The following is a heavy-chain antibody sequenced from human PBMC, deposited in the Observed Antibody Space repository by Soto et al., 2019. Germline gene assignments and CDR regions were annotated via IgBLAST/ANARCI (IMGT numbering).Heavy chain of an antibody. CDR1: GFTLRTYS. Sequence: EVQLVESGGGLVQPGGSLRVSCAASGFTLRTYSLNWVRQAPGKRLEWISYISSSGSPIYYADSVKGRFTVSRDNAKNSLSLQMNTLRDEDTAVYYCARVPSSGSYRSYSYFGMDVWAPGTMVTVSS. D-gene: IGHD1-26*01. V-gene: IGHV3-48*02. J-gene: IGHJ6*02. CDR2: ISSSGSPI. CDR3: ARVPSSGSYRSYSYFGMDV.